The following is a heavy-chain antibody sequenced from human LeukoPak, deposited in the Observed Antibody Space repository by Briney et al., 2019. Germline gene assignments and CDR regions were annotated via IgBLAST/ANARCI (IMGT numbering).Heavy chain of an antibody. J-gene: IGHJ4*02. D-gene: IGHD2-15*01. Sequence: GGSLRLSCAASGFTFSSYAMSWVRQAPGKGLEWVSAISGSGGSTYYADSVKGRFTISRDNSKNTLYLQMNSLRAEDTAVYYCTSFVVVVAATDYWGQGTLVTVSS. CDR1: GFTFSSYA. V-gene: IGHV3-23*01. CDR2: ISGSGGST. CDR3: TSFVVVVAATDY.